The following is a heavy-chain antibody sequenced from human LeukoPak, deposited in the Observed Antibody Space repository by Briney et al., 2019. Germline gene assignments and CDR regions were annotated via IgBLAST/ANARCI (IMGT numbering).Heavy chain of an antibody. J-gene: IGHJ4*02. Sequence: SKTLSLTCTVSGAAISSGGYSWSWVRQPPGKGLELIGYSYDGGSTNYNTSLKSRATISVDNSKNQFSLELSSVNAADTAVYYCARGGGYNGYGGFGYWGQGTLVTVSS. V-gene: IGHV4-30-2*01. CDR2: SYDGGST. CDR3: ARGGGYNGYGGFGY. CDR1: GAAISSGGYS. D-gene: IGHD5-12*01.